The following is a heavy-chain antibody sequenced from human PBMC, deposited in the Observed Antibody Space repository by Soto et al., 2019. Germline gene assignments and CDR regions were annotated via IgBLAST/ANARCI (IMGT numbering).Heavy chain of an antibody. D-gene: IGHD6-19*01. CDR2: ISVYNGNT. J-gene: IGHJ6*02. V-gene: IGHV1-18*01. Sequence: QVQLVQSGAEVKTPGASVKVSCKASGYTFTKYAISWMRQAPGQGLEWIGWISVYNGNTKYAENLQGRVIVTTDTSTTTVYMELRSLRSDDTAVYYCAREGAGLYYYYYGMDVRGQGTTVTVPS. CDR3: AREGAGLYYYYYGMDV. CDR1: GYTFTKYA.